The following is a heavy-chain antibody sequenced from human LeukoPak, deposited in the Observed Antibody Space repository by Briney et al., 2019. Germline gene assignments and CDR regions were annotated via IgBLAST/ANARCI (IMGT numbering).Heavy chain of an antibody. D-gene: IGHD1-26*01. V-gene: IGHV3-74*01. CDR3: AIMYSGVRGDFDY. J-gene: IGHJ4*02. CDR1: GFTFSSYW. CDR2: INSDGSST. Sequence: GGSLGLSCAASGFTFSSYWMHWVRQAPGKGLVWVSRINSDGSSTNYADSVKGRFTISRDNAKNTLYLHMSSLRAEDTAVYYCAIMYSGVRGDFDYWGQGTLVTVSS.